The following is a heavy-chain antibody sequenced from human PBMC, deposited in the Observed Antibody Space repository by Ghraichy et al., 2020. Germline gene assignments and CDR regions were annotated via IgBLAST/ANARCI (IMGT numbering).Heavy chain of an antibody. J-gene: IGHJ3*02. CDR3: ARDKGGWLWLPWGAFDI. CDR1: GFTFSSYA. V-gene: IGHV3-30-3*01. D-gene: IGHD5-18*01. CDR2: ISYDGSNK. Sequence: GGSLRLSCAASGFTFSSYAMHWVRQAPGKGLEWVAVISYDGSNKYYADSVKGRFTISRDNSKNTLYLQMNSLRAEDTAVYYCARDKGGWLWLPWGAFDIWGQGTMVTVSS.